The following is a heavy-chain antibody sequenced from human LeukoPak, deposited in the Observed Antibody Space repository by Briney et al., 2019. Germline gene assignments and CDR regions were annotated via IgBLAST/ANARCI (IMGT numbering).Heavy chain of an antibody. V-gene: IGHV1-69*13. D-gene: IGHD3-22*01. CDR3: ARARTTITMIVLGFDY. J-gene: IGHJ4*02. CDR1: GYTFTSYY. Sequence: SVKVSCKASGYTFTSYYMHWVRQAPGQGLEWMGGIIPIFGTANYAQKFQGRVTITADESTSTAYMELSSLRSEDTAVYYCARARTTITMIVLGFDYWGQGTLVTVSS. CDR2: IIPIFGTA.